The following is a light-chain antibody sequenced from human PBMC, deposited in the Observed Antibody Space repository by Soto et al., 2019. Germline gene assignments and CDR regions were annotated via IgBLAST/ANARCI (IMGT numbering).Light chain of an antibody. Sequence: ESVLTQSPGTLSLSPGERATLSCRASQSVSSSYLAWYQQKPGQAPRLLIYGASSRVTGIPDRLSGSGSGTDFTLTISRLEPEDFAVYYCQQYGSSPIFTFGPGTKVDI. CDR2: GAS. CDR3: QQYGSSPIFT. CDR1: QSVSSSY. J-gene: IGKJ3*01. V-gene: IGKV3-20*01.